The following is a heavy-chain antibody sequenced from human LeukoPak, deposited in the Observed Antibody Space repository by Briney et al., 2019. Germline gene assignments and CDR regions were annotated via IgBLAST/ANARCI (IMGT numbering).Heavy chain of an antibody. D-gene: IGHD3-10*01. CDR3: ATYYGSGSYYTPFDY. CDR1: GGTFSSYA. J-gene: IGHJ4*02. V-gene: IGHV1-69*13. Sequence: SVKVSCKASGGTFSSYAISWVRQAPGQGLEWMGGIIPIFGTANYAQKFQGRVTITADESTSTAYMELSSLRSEDTAVYYCATYYGSGSYYTPFDYWGQGTLVTVSS. CDR2: IIPIFGTA.